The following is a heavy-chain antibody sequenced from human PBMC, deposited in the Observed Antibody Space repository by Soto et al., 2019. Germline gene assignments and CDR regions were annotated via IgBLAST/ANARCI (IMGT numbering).Heavy chain of an antibody. CDR3: ARVAVADYGMDV. D-gene: IGHD6-19*01. V-gene: IGHV1-2*04. J-gene: IGHJ6*02. CDR1: GYTFTGYY. CDR2: INPNSGGT. Sequence: QVQLVQSGAEVKKPGASVKVSCKASGYTFTGYYMHWVRQAPGQGLEWMGWINPNSGGTNYAQKFQGWVTMTRDTSIGTAYMELSRLGSDDTAVYYCARVAVADYGMDVWGQASTVTVSS.